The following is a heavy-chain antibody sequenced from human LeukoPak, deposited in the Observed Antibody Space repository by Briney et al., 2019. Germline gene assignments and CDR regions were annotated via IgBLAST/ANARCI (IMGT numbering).Heavy chain of an antibody. CDR2: ISGSGGAT. CDR3: TKRLNYSSTWYPFDY. J-gene: IGHJ4*02. CDR1: GFTFSSYA. Sequence: GGSLRLSCAASGFTFSSYAMSWVRQAPGKGLEWVSAISGSGGATYYADSVKGRFTISRDNSKNTLYLQMNSLRAEDTAIYYCTKRLNYSSTWYPFDYWGQGTLVTVSS. D-gene: IGHD6-13*01. V-gene: IGHV3-23*01.